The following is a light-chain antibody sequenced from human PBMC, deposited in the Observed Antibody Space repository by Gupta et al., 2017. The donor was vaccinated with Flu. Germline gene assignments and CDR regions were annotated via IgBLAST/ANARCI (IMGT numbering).Light chain of an antibody. J-gene: IGKJ2*01. CDR2: GSS. Sequence: TLSVSPGERATLSCRASQSVSSNLAWYQKKPGQAPRLLIYGSSSRATGITARFSGSGAGTEFTLTISSRQSEDFAVYYCQQYNYWPPMYTFGQGTKLEIK. V-gene: IGKV3-15*01. CDR3: QQYNYWPPMYT. CDR1: QSVSSN.